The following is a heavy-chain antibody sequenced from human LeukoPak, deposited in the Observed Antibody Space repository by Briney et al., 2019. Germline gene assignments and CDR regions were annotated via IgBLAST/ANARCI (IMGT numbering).Heavy chain of an antibody. D-gene: IGHD3-10*01. V-gene: IGHV4-34*01. Sequence: PSETLSLTCAVYGGSFSGYYWSWIRQPPGKGLEWIGEINHSGSTNHNPSLKSRVTISVDASKNQFSLKLSSVTAADTAVYYCARGKEITMVRGVIRGFNWFDPWGQGTLVTVSS. CDR1: GGSFSGYY. CDR2: INHSGST. J-gene: IGHJ5*02. CDR3: ARGKEITMVRGVIRGFNWFDP.